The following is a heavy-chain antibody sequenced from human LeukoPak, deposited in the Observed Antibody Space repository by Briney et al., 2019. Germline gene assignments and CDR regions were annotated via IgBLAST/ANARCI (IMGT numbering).Heavy chain of an antibody. CDR1: GGSISSSSYY. CDR2: IYYSGST. V-gene: IGHV4-39*01. J-gene: IGHJ4*02. Sequence: SETLSLTCTVSGGSISSSSYYWGWIRQPPGKGLEWIGSIYYSGSTYYNPSLKSRVTISVDTSKNQFSLKLSSVTAADRSVYYCARHEGSYYDKSGYTFDYWDQGTLVTVSS. CDR3: ARHEGSYYDKSGYTFDY. D-gene: IGHD3-22*01.